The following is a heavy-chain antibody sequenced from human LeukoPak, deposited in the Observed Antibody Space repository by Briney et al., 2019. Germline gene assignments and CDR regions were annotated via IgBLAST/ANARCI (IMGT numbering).Heavy chain of an antibody. CDR1: GGSFSGYY. D-gene: IGHD2-8*01. CDR3: ARRSRVYAISWFDP. J-gene: IGHJ5*02. Sequence: SDTLSLTCAVYGGSFSGYYWSWLRQPPGKGLEWIGEINHSGSTNYNPSLKSRVTISVDTSKNQFSLKQSSVTAADTAVYYCARRSRVYAISWFDPWGQGTLVTVSS. CDR2: INHSGST. V-gene: IGHV4-34*01.